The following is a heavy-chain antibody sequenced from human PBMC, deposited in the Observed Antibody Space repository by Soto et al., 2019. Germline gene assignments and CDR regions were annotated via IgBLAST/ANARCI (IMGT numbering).Heavy chain of an antibody. CDR1: GFTFSSYD. V-gene: IGHV3-13*01. CDR2: IGTAGDT. J-gene: IGHJ6*03. Sequence: VQLVESGGGLVQPGGSLRLSCAASGFTFSSYDMHWVRQATGKGLEWVSAIGTAGDTYYPGSVKGRFTISRENAKNCLCLQMNSLRAGDTAVYYCARVVRGYCSGCSCYGGSYYYYMDVWGKGTTVTVSS. CDR3: ARVVRGYCSGCSCYGGSYYYYMDV. D-gene: IGHD2-15*01.